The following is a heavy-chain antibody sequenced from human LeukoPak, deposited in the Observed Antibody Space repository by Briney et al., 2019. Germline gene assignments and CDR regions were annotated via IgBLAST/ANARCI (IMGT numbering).Heavy chain of an antibody. V-gene: IGHV3-33*06. D-gene: IGHD3-16*01. Sequence: PGRSLRLSCAASGFTFSSYGMHWVRQAPGKGLEWVAVIWYDGSNKYYADSVKGRFTISRDNSKNTLYLQMNSLRAEDTAVYYCAKALPYRNPDAFDIWGQGTMVTVSS. CDR2: IWYDGSNK. CDR1: GFTFSSYG. J-gene: IGHJ3*02. CDR3: AKALPYRNPDAFDI.